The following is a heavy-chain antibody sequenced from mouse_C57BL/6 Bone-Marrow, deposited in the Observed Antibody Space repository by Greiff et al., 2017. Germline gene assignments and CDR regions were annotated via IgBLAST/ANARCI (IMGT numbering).Heavy chain of an antibody. CDR2: INPNNGGT. CDR3: ARDNYGSSPDYYAMYY. D-gene: IGHD1-1*01. Sequence: VQLQQSGPELVKPGASVKISCKASGYTFTDSYMNWVKQSHGKSLEWIGDINPNNGGTRYNQKFKGKATLTVDKYSSTADMELRSLTSEASAVYYCARDNYGSSPDYYAMYYWGQGTSVTVSS. CDR1: GYTFTDSY. J-gene: IGHJ4*01. V-gene: IGHV1-26*01.